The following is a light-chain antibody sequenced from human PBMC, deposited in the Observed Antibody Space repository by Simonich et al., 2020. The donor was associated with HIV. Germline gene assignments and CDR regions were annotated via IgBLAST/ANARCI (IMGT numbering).Light chain of an antibody. V-gene: IGKV6-21*01. J-gene: IGKJ2*01. Sequence: VMTQSPGFLSVTPGEKVTITCQASEGIGNYLYWYQQKPDQAPNLLIKYASQSFSGVPSRFSGSGSGTDFTLTINSLEAEDVATYYCHQSSSLPYTFGQGTKLEIK. CDR2: YAS. CDR1: EGIGNY. CDR3: HQSSSLPYT.